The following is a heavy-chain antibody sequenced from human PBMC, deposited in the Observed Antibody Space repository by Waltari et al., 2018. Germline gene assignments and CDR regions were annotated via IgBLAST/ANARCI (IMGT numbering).Heavy chain of an antibody. Sequence: VQLVQSGAEVKKPGASVKVSCKASGYTFTSYDINWVRQAPGKGLQWVAYIKEDGTEESYLDSLKGRFTISRDDAKNSLHLQMNSLRVEDTAIYYCARVSKGIHFDYWGQGTLVTVSS. CDR3: ARVSKGIHFDY. CDR2: IKEDGTEE. J-gene: IGHJ4*02. V-gene: IGHV3-7*04. CDR1: GYTFTSYD.